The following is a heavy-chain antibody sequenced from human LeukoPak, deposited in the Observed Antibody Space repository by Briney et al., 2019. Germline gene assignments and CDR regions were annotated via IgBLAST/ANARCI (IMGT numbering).Heavy chain of an antibody. CDR2: IYYSGST. V-gene: IGHV4-59*01. J-gene: IGHJ6*02. D-gene: IGHD5-18*01. Sequence: SETLSLTCTVSGGSISSYYWSWIRQPPGKGLEWIGYIYYSGSTNYNPSLKSRVTISVDTSKNQFSLKLSSVTAADTAVYYCARDGGYSYGDFFYYYGMGVWGQGTTVTVSS. CDR3: ARDGGYSYGDFFYYYGMGV. CDR1: GGSISSYY.